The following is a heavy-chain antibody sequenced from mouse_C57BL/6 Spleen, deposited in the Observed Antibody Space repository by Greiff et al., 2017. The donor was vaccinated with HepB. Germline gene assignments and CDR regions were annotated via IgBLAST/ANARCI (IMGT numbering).Heavy chain of an antibody. Sequence: QVHVKQPGAELVMPGASVKLSCKASGYTFTSYWMHWVKQRPGQGLEWIGEIDPSDSYTNYNQKFKGKSTLTVDKSSSTAYMQLSSLTSEDSAVYYCARSTRDGSSFYFDYWGQGTTLTVSS. J-gene: IGHJ2*01. CDR3: ARSTRDGSSFYFDY. CDR1: GYTFTSYW. D-gene: IGHD1-1*01. CDR2: IDPSDSYT. V-gene: IGHV1-69*01.